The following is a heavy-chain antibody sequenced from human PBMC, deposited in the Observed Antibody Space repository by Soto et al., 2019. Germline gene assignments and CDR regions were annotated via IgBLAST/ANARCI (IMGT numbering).Heavy chain of an antibody. CDR2: ILPIFGTV. J-gene: IGHJ4*01. CDR3: ATGGRGYSYGGGVRRFHFDY. CDR1: GGIFGSNA. Sequence: SVKVSFKTSGGIFGSNALSWVRQAPGQGLEWMGGILPIFGTVNYAQKVQGRVTITADESTSTAYMELSSLRSEDTALYYCATGGRGYSYGGGVRRFHFDYWGQGTLVTVSS. D-gene: IGHD5-18*01. V-gene: IGHV1-69*13.